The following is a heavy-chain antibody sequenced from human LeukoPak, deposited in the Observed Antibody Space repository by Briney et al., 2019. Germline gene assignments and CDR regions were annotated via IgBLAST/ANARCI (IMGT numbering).Heavy chain of an antibody. CDR2: IYSGGST. Sequence: GGSLRLSCAASGFTVSSNYMSWVRQAPGKGLEWVSVIYSGGSTYYADSVKGRFTISRDNSKNTLYLQMNSLRAEDTAVYYCARGASDYDILTGYVYYFDYWGQGTLVTVSS. CDR3: ARGASDYDILTGYVYYFDY. J-gene: IGHJ4*02. CDR1: GFTVSSNY. D-gene: IGHD3-9*01. V-gene: IGHV3-53*01.